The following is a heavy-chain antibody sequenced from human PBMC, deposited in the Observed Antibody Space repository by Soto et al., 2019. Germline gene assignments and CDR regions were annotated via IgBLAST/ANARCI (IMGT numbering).Heavy chain of an antibody. D-gene: IGHD3-16*02. V-gene: IGHV4-34*01. Sequence: ETLSLTCAVYGGSFSGYYWSWIRQPPGKGLEWIGEINHSGSTNYNPSLKSRVTISVDTSKNQFSLKLSSVTAADTAVYYCASTHPLGELSNKPLRFDYWGQGTLVTVSS. CDR3: ASTHPLGELSNKPLRFDY. CDR2: INHSGST. J-gene: IGHJ4*02. CDR1: GGSFSGYY.